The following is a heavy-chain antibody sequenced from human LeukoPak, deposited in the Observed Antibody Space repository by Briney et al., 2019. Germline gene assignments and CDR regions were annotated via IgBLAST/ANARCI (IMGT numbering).Heavy chain of an antibody. CDR3: ARVRPTRPILWWSIFDY. D-gene: IGHD2-21*01. Sequence: PGGSLRLSCAASGFTFDDYGMSWVRQAPGKGLEWVSGINWNGGSTGYADSVKGRFTISRDNAKNSLYLQMNSLRAEDTALYYCARVRPTRPILWWSIFDYWGQGTLVTVSS. CDR1: GFTFDDYG. J-gene: IGHJ4*02. V-gene: IGHV3-20*04. CDR2: INWNGGST.